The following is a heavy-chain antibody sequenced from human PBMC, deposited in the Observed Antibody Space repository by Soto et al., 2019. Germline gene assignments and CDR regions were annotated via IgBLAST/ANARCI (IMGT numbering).Heavy chain of an antibody. CDR1: GYTFTSYG. CDR2: ISAYNGNT. Sequence: ASVKVSCKASGYTFTSYGISWARQAPGQGLEWMGWISAYNGNTNYAQKLQGRVTMTTDTSTSTAYMELRSLRSDDTAVYYCARDRGVATIKVNWFDPWGQGTLVTVSS. V-gene: IGHV1-18*01. CDR3: ARDRGVATIKVNWFDP. J-gene: IGHJ5*02. D-gene: IGHD5-12*01.